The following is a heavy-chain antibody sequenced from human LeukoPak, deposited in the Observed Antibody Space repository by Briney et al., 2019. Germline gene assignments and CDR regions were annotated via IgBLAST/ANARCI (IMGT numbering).Heavy chain of an antibody. Sequence: SETLSLTCAVYGGSFSGYYWSWIRQPPGKGLEWIGEINHSGSTNYNPSLKSRVTISVDTSKNQFSLKLSSVTAADTAVYYCARHFYRFGELPNWFDPWGQGTLVTVSS. D-gene: IGHD3-10*01. J-gene: IGHJ5*02. CDR1: GGSFSGYY. CDR2: INHSGST. V-gene: IGHV4-34*01. CDR3: ARHFYRFGELPNWFDP.